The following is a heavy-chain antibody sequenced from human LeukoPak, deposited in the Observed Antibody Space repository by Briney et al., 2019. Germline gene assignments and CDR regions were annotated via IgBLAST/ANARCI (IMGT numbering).Heavy chain of an antibody. CDR1: GGTFSSYA. Sequence: SVKVSCKASGGTFSSYAISWVRQAPGQGLEWMGGIIPIFGTANYAQKFQGRVTITADESMSTAYMELSSLRSEDTAVYYCASWGGQLGYCSGGSCENWFDPWGQGTLVTVSS. CDR2: IIPIFGTA. CDR3: ASWGGQLGYCSGGSCENWFDP. D-gene: IGHD2-15*01. V-gene: IGHV1-69*13. J-gene: IGHJ5*02.